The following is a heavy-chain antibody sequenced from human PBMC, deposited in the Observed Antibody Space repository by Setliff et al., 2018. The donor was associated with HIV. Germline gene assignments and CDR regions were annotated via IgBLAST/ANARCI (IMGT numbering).Heavy chain of an antibody. V-gene: IGHV4-34*01. CDR1: GGSFTNYS. D-gene: IGHD3-22*01. J-gene: IGHJ3*02. CDR3: ARVDTTGYYSLCAFDI. CDR2: INHSGRT. Sequence: SETLSLTCAVYGGSFTNYSWSWIRQSPGKGLEWNGEINHSGRTKYNPCLKSRVTMTVDTSKNQFSRKLKSVSAAATAVYYCARVDTTGYYSLCAFDIWGQGTLVTVSS.